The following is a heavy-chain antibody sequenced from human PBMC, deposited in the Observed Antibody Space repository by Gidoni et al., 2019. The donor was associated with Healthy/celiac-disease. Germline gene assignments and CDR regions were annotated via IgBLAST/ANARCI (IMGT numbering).Heavy chain of an antibody. D-gene: IGHD1-20*01. CDR1: GGSISSSGYY. Sequence: QVQLQESGPGLVKPSQTLSLTCTVSGGSISSSGYYWSWIRQHPGKGLEWIGYIYYSGSTYYNPSLKSRVTISVDTSKNQFSLKLSSVTAADTAVYYCARVRYNWNRDYGMDVWGQGTTVTVSS. V-gene: IGHV4-31*03. CDR3: ARVRYNWNRDYGMDV. J-gene: IGHJ6*02. CDR2: IYYSGST.